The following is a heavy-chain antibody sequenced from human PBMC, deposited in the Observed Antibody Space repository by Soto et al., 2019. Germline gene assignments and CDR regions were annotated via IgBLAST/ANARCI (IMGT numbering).Heavy chain of an antibody. CDR2: ISAYNGNT. D-gene: IGHD6-13*01. J-gene: IGHJ5*02. V-gene: IGHV1-18*01. Sequence: ASVKFSCKASGYTFTSYGISWVRQAPGQGLEWMGWISAYNGNTNYAQKLQGRVTMTTDPXXRXXXMXLXXLRXEXTAVYYSAIDSVAAGNWFDPWGQGTRVTVSS. CDR3: AIDSVAAGNWFDP. CDR1: GYTFTSYG.